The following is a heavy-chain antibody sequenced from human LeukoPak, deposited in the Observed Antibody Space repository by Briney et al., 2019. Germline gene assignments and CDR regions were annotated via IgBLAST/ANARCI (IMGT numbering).Heavy chain of an antibody. V-gene: IGHV3-48*03. CDR1: GFTFSSYE. J-gene: IGHJ4*02. Sequence: PGGSLRLSCAASGFTFSSYEMNWVRQAPGKGLEWVSYISSSGSTIYYADSVKGRFTTSRDNAKNSLYLQMNSLRAEDTAVYYCARDLRSTDDSYWGQGTLVTVSS. CDR2: ISSSGSTI. CDR3: ARDLRSTDDSY. D-gene: IGHD2-2*01.